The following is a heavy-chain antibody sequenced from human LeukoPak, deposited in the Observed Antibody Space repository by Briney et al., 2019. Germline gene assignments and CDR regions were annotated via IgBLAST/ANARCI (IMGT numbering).Heavy chain of an antibody. CDR2: FYSGGNT. Sequence: GGSLRLSCAASGVTVSSNYMTWVRQAPGKGLEWVSVFYSGGNTYYADSVKGRFTISRDTSKNTVDLQMNSLRSEDAAVYYCATFSYAGNAGGSVGYWGQGTLVTVSS. V-gene: IGHV3-53*01. J-gene: IGHJ4*02. CDR3: ATFSYAGNAGGSVGY. CDR1: GVTVSSNY. D-gene: IGHD4-23*01.